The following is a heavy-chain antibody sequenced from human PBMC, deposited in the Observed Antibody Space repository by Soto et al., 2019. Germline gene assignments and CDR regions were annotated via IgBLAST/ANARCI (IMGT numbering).Heavy chain of an antibody. V-gene: IGHV1-69*04. CDR3: ARDSLLYSRSLNWFDP. CDR1: GGTFSSYT. D-gene: IGHD6-13*01. Sequence: GASVKVSCKASGGTFSSYTISWVRQAPGQGLEWMGRIIPILGIANYAQKFQGRVTITADKSTSTAYMELSSLRSEDTAVYYCARDSLLYSRSLNWFDPWGQGTLVTVSS. CDR2: IIPILGIA. J-gene: IGHJ5*02.